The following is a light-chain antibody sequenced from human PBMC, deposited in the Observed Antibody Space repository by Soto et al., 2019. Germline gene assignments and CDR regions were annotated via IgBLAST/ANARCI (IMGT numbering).Light chain of an antibody. V-gene: IGKV1-9*01. Sequence: DIQMTQSPSSLSASVGDRVSITCRASQDIKTYLAWYHQKHGKAPKLLISGTFTLQSGVPSRFNGSGSGTDFTLTISRLQPEDFAAYYCQHLNNYPPFTFGPGTKVDLE. CDR3: QHLNNYPPFT. J-gene: IGKJ3*01. CDR2: GTF. CDR1: QDIKTY.